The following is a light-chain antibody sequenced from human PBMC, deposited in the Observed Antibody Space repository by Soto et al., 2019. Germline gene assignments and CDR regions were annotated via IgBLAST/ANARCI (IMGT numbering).Light chain of an antibody. CDR3: CSYAGDYTLV. CDR2: DVS. Sequence: QSALTQPRSVSGSPGQSVTISCTGTSSDVGAYNCVSWYQQQPGKAPKLMIYDVSQRPSGVPDRLSGSKSGNTASLTISGLQTEDEADYYCCSYAGDYTLVFGGGTKLTVL. V-gene: IGLV2-11*01. J-gene: IGLJ3*02. CDR1: SSDVGAYNC.